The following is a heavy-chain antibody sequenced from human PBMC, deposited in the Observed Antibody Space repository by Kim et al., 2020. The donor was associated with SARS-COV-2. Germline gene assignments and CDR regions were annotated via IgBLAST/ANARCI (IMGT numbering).Heavy chain of an antibody. D-gene: IGHD1-26*01. V-gene: IGHV4-59*13. J-gene: IGHJ6*02. CDR1: GGSISSYY. CDR3: ARDASIVESSDRTLYYYYGMDV. Sequence: SETLSLTCTVSGGSISSYYWSWIRQPPGKGLEWIGYIYYSGSTNYNPSLKSRVTISVDTSKNQFSLKLSSVTAADTAVYYCARDASIVESSDRTLYYYYGMDVWGQGTTVTVSS. CDR2: IYYSGST.